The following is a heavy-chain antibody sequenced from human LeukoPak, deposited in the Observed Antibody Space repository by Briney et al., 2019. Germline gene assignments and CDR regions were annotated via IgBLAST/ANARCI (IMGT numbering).Heavy chain of an antibody. CDR2: ISAYNGNT. CDR3: ARGDYYGSGTYYKKTVDY. J-gene: IGHJ4*02. V-gene: IGHV1-18*01. Sequence: GASVKVSCKASGGTFSSYAINWVRQAPGQGLEWMGWISAYNGNTNYAQKLQGRVTMTTDTSTSTAYMELRSLRSDDTAVYYCARGDYYGSGTYYKKTVDYWGQGTLVTVSS. D-gene: IGHD3-10*01. CDR1: GGTFSSYA.